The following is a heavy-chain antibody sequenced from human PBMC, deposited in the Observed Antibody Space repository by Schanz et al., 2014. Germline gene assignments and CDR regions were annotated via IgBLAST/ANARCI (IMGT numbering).Heavy chain of an antibody. J-gene: IGHJ3*01. Sequence: VQLVESGGGLVQPGGSLRLSCAVSGFTFSSYAMSWVRQAPGKGLEWVAFISYDGNNQYYADSVKGRFIISRDSSKNTLFLQMNSLRAEDTAVYFCARDEGRDGYNLAFDVWGQGTLVTVSS. D-gene: IGHD5-12*01. CDR2: ISYDGNNQ. CDR1: GFTFSSYA. CDR3: ARDEGRDGYNLAFDV. V-gene: IGHV3-30*14.